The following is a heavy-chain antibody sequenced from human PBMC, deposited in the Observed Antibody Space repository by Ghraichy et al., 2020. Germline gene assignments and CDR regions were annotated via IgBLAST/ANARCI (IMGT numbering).Heavy chain of an antibody. CDR1: GFTFSSYG. J-gene: IGHJ6*02. CDR3: ARETTVVTTGMDV. D-gene: IGHD4-23*01. V-gene: IGHV3-33*08. Sequence: GGSLRLSCAAPGFTFSSYGMHWVRQAPGKGLEWVAVIWYDGSNKYYADSVKGRFTISRDNSKNTLYLQMNSLRAEDTAVYYCARETTVVTTGMDVWGQGTTVTVSS. CDR2: IWYDGSNK.